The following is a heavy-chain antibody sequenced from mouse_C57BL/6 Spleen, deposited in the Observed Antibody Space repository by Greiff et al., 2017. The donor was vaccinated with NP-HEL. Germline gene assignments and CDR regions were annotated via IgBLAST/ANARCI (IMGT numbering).Heavy chain of an antibody. CDR3: AREGVYGNYRFFDD. CDR1: GYSFTGYY. CDR2: INPSTGGT. D-gene: IGHD2-1*01. J-gene: IGHJ2*01. Sequence: EVQLQQSGPELVKPGASVKISCKASGYSFTGYYMNWVKQSPEKSLEWIGEINPSTGGTTYNQKFKAKATLTVDKSSSTAYMQLKSLTAEDSAVYYCAREGVYGNYRFFDDWGQGTTLTVSS. V-gene: IGHV1-42*01.